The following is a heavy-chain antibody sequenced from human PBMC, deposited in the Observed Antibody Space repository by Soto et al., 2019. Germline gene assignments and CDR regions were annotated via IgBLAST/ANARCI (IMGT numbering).Heavy chain of an antibody. Sequence: QVQLLESGPGLVEASQTLSLTCTVSGDSISSGGYYWSWIRQRPGKGLEWIGYIYYTGTTYYNPSLKSRMTISVDTAKNQCSLKLRSLTAADTAVYYCAKDPSPQPTAVVTPGWFAPWGQGILVTVSS. D-gene: IGHD2-21*02. CDR1: GDSISSGGYY. CDR3: AKDPSPQPTAVVTPGWFAP. J-gene: IGHJ5*02. V-gene: IGHV4-31*03. CDR2: IYYTGTT.